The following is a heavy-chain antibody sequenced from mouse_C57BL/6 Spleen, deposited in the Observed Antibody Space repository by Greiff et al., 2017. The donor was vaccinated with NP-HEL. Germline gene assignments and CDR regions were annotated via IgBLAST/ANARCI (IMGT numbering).Heavy chain of an antibody. J-gene: IGHJ1*03. CDR2: FHPYNDDT. CDR1: GYTFTTYP. Sequence: QVQLKQSGAELVKPGASVKMSCKASGYTFTTYPIEWMKQNHGKSLEWIGNFHPYNDDTKYNEKFKGKATLTVEKSSSTVYLELRRLTSDDSAVDYCARGDYGSSYWYFEVWGTGTTVTVSS. CDR3: ARGDYGSSYWYFEV. D-gene: IGHD1-1*01. V-gene: IGHV1-47*01.